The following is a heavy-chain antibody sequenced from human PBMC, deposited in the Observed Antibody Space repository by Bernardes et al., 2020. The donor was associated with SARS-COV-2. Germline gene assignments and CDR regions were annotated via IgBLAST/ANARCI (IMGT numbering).Heavy chain of an antibody. Sequence: GGSLRLSCAASGFSFNSHGMHWVRQAPGRGLEWVAGMFYDGLNKFHADSVKGRFTISRDNSKNTLYLQMNSLRVEDTAFYYCARDRGDRITIFGMGFDPWGQGTLVTVSP. J-gene: IGHJ5*02. CDR2: MFYDGLNK. CDR3: ARDRGDRITIFGMGFDP. D-gene: IGHD3-3*01. CDR1: GFSFNSHG. V-gene: IGHV3-33*01.